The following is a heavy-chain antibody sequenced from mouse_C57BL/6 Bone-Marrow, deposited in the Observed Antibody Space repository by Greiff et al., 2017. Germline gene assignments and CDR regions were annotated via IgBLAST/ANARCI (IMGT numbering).Heavy chain of an antibody. CDR1: GYTFTSYG. Sequence: QVQLKESGAELARPGASVKLSCKASGYTFTSYGISWVKQRTGQGLEWIGEIYPRSGNSYYNEKFKGKATLTADKSSSTAYMELRSLTSEDSAVYFCARWNYYGSSDGYWGQGTTRTVSS. V-gene: IGHV1-81*01. CDR2: IYPRSGNS. J-gene: IGHJ2*01. CDR3: ARWNYYGSSDGY. D-gene: IGHD1-1*01.